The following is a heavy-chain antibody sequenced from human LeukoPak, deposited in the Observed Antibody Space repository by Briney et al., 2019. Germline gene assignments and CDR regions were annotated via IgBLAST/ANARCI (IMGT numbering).Heavy chain of an antibody. J-gene: IGHJ4*02. V-gene: IGHV3-30*18. Sequence: GGSLRLSCAASGFTFSSCGMHWVRQAPGKGLEWVAVISYDGSNKYYADSVKGRFTISRDNSKNTLYLQMNSLRAEDTAVYYCAKVGTLGMSLDYWGQGTLVTVSS. CDR1: GFTFSSCG. CDR3: AKVGTLGMSLDY. CDR2: ISYDGSNK. D-gene: IGHD7-27*01.